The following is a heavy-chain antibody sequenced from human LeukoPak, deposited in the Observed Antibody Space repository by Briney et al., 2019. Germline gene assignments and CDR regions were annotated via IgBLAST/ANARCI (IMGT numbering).Heavy chain of an antibody. V-gene: IGHV1-18*01. CDR1: GFDFTSYG. CDR3: AREPKSLGDLFFIDY. Sequence: ASVKVSCKASGFDFTSYGISWVRQAPGRGLEWMGWISAYNGNTHYAQKLQGRVTMTTDTSASTAYMELRSLTSDDTAVYYCAREPKSLGDLFFIDYWGQGTLVTVSS. J-gene: IGHJ4*02. CDR2: ISAYNGNT. D-gene: IGHD3-16*01.